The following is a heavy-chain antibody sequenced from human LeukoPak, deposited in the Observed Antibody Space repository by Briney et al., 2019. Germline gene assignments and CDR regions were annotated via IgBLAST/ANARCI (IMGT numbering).Heavy chain of an antibody. V-gene: IGHV3-33*01. CDR2: ILNDGSQE. D-gene: IGHD3-16*01. CDR3: ARDDALGDNALDI. J-gene: IGHJ3*02. Sequence: GRSLRLSCAASGITFSSYGMHWGRQAPGKGQERVAVILNDGSQEKYADSVKGRFTISRDKSKNTLFLQMNSLRAEDTAVYYCARDDALGDNALDIWGQGTMVTVSS. CDR1: GITFSSYG.